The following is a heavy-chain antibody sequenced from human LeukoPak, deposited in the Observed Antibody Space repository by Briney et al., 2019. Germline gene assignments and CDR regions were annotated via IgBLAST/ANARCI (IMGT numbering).Heavy chain of an antibody. Sequence: PGGSLRLSCAASGFTFSSYAMSWVRQAPGKGLEWVSAISGSGGSTYYADSVKGRFTISRDNSKNTLYLQMNSLRAEDTAVYYCAKTGFPLVDTAMVDYWGQGTLVTVSS. CDR1: GFTFSSYA. J-gene: IGHJ4*02. V-gene: IGHV3-23*01. CDR2: ISGSGGST. CDR3: AKTGFPLVDTAMVDY. D-gene: IGHD5-18*01.